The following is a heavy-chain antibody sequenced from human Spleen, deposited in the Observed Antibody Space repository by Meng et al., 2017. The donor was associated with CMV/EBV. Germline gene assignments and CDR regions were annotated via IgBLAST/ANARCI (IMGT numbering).Heavy chain of an antibody. CDR1: GFTFSNAW. Sequence: GGSLRLSCAASGFTFSNAWMNWVRQAPGRGLEWIGRIKSKPDGETTDFAAPVKGRFTISRDDSKNTLFLQMNSLKTEDTAVYYCITDRRGAGTPRGSWGQGTLVTVSS. CDR3: ITDRRGAGTPRGS. D-gene: IGHD6-13*01. V-gene: IGHV3-15*01. CDR2: IKSKPDGETT. J-gene: IGHJ5*02.